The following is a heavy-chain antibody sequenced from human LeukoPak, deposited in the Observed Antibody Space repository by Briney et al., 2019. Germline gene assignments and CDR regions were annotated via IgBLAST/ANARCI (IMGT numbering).Heavy chain of an antibody. V-gene: IGHV3-11*01. CDR2: ISRGGSSI. Sequence: PGGSLRLSCAASGFSFSDYYMSWIRQAPGKGLEWVSSISRGGSSIYYADSVKGRFTISRDYAKNSLDLQMNSLRAEDTAVYYCARDQYLDYWGQGTLVTVSS. CDR1: GFSFSDYY. J-gene: IGHJ4*02. CDR3: ARDQYLDY.